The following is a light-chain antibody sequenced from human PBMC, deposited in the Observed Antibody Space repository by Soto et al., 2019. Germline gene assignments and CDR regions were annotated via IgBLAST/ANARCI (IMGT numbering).Light chain of an antibody. J-gene: IGKJ1*01. CDR1: QSVSSN. CDR3: QQYKNWPTWT. Sequence: EMLLSQSKDTLSVKQGDSATLSARVSQSVSSNVAWYQQKPGQAPRLLIYGASTRATGIPARFSGSGSGTEFTLTISSLQSEDFAVYYCQQYKNWPTWTFGQGTKVDI. CDR2: GAS. V-gene: IGKV3-15*01.